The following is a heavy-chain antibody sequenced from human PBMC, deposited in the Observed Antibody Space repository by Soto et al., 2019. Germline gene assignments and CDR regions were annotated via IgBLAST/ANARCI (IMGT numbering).Heavy chain of an antibody. CDR1: GGSISSSSYY. CDR3: ARDYGEGEQIVYGMDV. D-gene: IGHD4-17*01. J-gene: IGHJ6*02. Sequence: SETLSLTCTVSGGSISSSSYYWGWIRQPPGKGLEWIGSIYYSGSTYYNPSLKSRVTISVDTSKNQFSLKLSSVTAADTAVYYCARDYGEGEQIVYGMDVWGQGTTVTVSS. CDR2: IYYSGST. V-gene: IGHV4-39*02.